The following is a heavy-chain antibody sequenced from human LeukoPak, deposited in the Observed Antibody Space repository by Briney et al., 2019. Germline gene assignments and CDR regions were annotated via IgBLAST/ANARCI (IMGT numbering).Heavy chain of an antibody. J-gene: IGHJ4*02. V-gene: IGHV3-7*03. CDR3: ARGTYYYGSGSPETGY. D-gene: IGHD3-10*01. CDR2: IKQDGSEK. Sequence: GGSLRLSCVASGFNFSGYWMSWVRQAPGKGLEWMANIKQDGSEKYYVDSVKGRFTISRDNAKNSLYLQMNSLRAEDTAVYYCARGTYYYGSGSPETGYWGQGTLVTVSS. CDR1: GFNFSGYW.